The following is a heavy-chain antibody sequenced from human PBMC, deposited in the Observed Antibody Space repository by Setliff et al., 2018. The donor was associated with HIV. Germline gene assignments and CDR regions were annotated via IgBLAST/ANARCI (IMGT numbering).Heavy chain of an antibody. J-gene: IGHJ6*03. V-gene: IGHV1-69*10. Sequence: SVKVSCKASGGTFSSYAISWVRQAPGQGLEWMGGIIPILGIANYAQKFQGRVTITADKSTSTAYMELSSLRSEDTAVYYCARVPLYSSSSFYYYYYYMDVWGKGTTVTVPS. CDR3: ARVPLYSSSSFYYYYYYMDV. D-gene: IGHD6-6*01. CDR1: GGTFSSYA. CDR2: IIPILGIA.